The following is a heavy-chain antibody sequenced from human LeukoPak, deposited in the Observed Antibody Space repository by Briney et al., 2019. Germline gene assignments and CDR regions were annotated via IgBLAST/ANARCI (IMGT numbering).Heavy chain of an antibody. CDR3: AKDGGSTSPLDY. J-gene: IGHJ4*02. Sequence: GRSLRLSCAASGFTFSSYGMHWVRQAPGKGLEWVAVISYDGSNKYYVDSVKGRFTISRDNSKNTLYLQMNSLRAEDTAAYYCAKDGGSTSPLDYWGQGTLVTVSS. CDR1: GFTFSSYG. D-gene: IGHD2-2*01. CDR2: ISYDGSNK. V-gene: IGHV3-30*18.